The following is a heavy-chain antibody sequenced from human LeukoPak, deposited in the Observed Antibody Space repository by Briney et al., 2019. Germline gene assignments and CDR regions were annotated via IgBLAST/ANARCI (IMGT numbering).Heavy chain of an antibody. D-gene: IGHD2-2*01. V-gene: IGHV3-7*01. CDR2: IKQDGSEQ. J-gene: IGHJ5*02. CDR3: ARGRKVPAAMGNWFDP. Sequence: GGSLRLSCAASGFTFSTYWMSWVRQAPGKGLEWVANIKQDGSEQFYVDSVKGRFTISRDNAKNSLYLQMNNLRGEDTAVYYCARGRKVPAAMGNWFDPWGQGTLVAVSS. CDR1: GFTFSTYW.